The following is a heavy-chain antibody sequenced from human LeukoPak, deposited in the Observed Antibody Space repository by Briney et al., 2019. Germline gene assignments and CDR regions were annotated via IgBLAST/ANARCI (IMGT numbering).Heavy chain of an antibody. CDR2: INPNSGGT. D-gene: IGHD2-8*01. CDR1: GYTFTGYY. Sequence: ASVKVSCKASGYTFTGYYIHWVRQAPGQGLEWMGWINPNSGGTNYAQKFQGRVTMTRDTSISTAYTELSRLRSDDTAVYYCARDRNGVYYYYYMDVWGKGTTVTVSS. V-gene: IGHV1-2*02. J-gene: IGHJ6*03. CDR3: ARDRNGVYYYYYMDV.